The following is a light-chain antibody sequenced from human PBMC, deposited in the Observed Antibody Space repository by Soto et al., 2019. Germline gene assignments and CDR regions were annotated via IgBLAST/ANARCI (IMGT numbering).Light chain of an antibody. CDR2: DVS. CDR3: SSYSSSSTLVV. J-gene: IGLJ2*01. V-gene: IGLV2-14*03. Sequence: QSALTQPASVSGSPGQSITISCTGTSSDVGGYDYVSWYQQYPDKAPKLMIYDVSNRPSGVSNRFSGSKSGNTASLTISGLQAEDEADYYCSSYSSSSTLVVFGGGTKVTVL. CDR1: SSDVGGYDY.